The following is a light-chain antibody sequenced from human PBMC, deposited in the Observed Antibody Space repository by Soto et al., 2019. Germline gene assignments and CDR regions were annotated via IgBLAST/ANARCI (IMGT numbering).Light chain of an antibody. CDR3: QQRNIWPPVT. CDR2: GAS. V-gene: IGKV3D-20*02. J-gene: IGKJ5*01. Sequence: ETVMSQSPATLSVSPGERATLSCRASQSVSSSYLAWYQQKPGQAPRLLIYGASSRATGIPARFSGSGFGTDFTLTISSLEPEDFAVYYCQQRNIWPPVTFGQGTRLEIK. CDR1: QSVSSSY.